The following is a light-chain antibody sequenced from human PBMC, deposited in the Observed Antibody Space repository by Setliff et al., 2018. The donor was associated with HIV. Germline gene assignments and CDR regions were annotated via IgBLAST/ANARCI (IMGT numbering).Light chain of an antibody. V-gene: IGLV2-18*02. CDR1: SSDVGSYNR. CDR3: SSYTSSNIWV. Sequence: QSALTQPPSVSGSPGQSGTISCTGTSSDVGSYNRVSWYQQPPGTAPKLIIYEDTYRPSGVPDRFSGSKSGNTASLTISGLQAEDEGDYYCSSYTSSNIWVFGGGTK. J-gene: IGLJ3*02. CDR2: EDT.